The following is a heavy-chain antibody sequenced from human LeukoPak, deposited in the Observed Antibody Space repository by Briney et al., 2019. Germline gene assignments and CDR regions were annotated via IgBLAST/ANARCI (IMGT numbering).Heavy chain of an antibody. V-gene: IGHV3-23*01. CDR3: AKRDCSGGSCRTTTFDY. Sequence: GESLRLSCAASGFTFSSYAMSWVRQAPGKGLEWVSAISSGGGSPYYADSVKGRFTIARDNSKNTLYLQMNSLRAEDTAVYYCAKRDCSGGSCRTTTFDYWGQGTLVTVSS. D-gene: IGHD2-15*01. CDR2: ISSGGGSP. CDR1: GFTFSSYA. J-gene: IGHJ4*02.